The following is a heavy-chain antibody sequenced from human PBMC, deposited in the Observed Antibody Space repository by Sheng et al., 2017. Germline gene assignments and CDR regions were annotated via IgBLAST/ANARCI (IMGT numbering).Heavy chain of an antibody. D-gene: IGHD3-3*01. CDR3: ARLRFLEWWVMDV. V-gene: IGHV4-30-4*08. J-gene: IGHJ6*03. Sequence: QVQLQESGPGLVKPSQTLSLTCTVSDDSISSVITTGAGSARPQGRAWNGLGTSIILGAPTYNPSLMSRLXMSVDTSKNQFSLTLNSVTAADTAVYYCARLRFLEWWVMDVWGKGTTVTVSS. CDR1: DDSISSVITT. CDR2: SIILGAP.